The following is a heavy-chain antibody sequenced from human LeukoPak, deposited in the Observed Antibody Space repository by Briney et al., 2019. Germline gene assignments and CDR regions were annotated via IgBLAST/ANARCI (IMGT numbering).Heavy chain of an antibody. J-gene: IGHJ4*02. CDR1: GYTFISYG. V-gene: IGHV1-18*01. D-gene: IGHD6-13*01. CDR2: ISTYNGKA. CDR3: ARGSWPYYFDY. Sequence: GASVKVSCKASGYTFISYGISWVRQAPGQGLEWMGWISTYNGKANYAQKLQGRVTMTTDISTSTVYMEVRSLRSDDTAVYYCARGSWPYYFDYWGQGTLVTVSS.